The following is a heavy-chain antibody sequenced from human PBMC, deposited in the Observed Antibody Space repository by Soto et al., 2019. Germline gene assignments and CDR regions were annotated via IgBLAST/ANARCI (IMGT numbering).Heavy chain of an antibody. CDR2: IHLNSGGT. J-gene: IGHJ6*02. D-gene: IGHD1-26*01. V-gene: IGHV1-2*02. Sequence: GASVKVSCKASGYTFTGYYVHWVRQAPGHGLEWLGWIHLNSGGTNYAQSFQGRVTMTRDMSVSTVYMEMTGLSSDDTAVYYCASPRELSYPYFYFFTLDVWGQGTTVTV. CDR1: GYTFTGYY. CDR3: ASPRELSYPYFYFFTLDV.